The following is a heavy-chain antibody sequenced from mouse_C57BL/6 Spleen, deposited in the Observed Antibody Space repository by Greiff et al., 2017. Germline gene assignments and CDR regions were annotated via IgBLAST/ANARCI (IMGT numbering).Heavy chain of an antibody. J-gene: IGHJ1*03. CDR1: GYTFTGYW. D-gene: IGHD1-1*01. V-gene: IGHV1-9*01. CDR3: ARWPDYYGSSYGYFDV. Sequence: QVQLQQSGAELMKPGASVKLSCKATGYTFTGYWIEWVKQRPGHGLEWIGEILPGSGSTNYNEKFKGKATFTADTSSKTAYMQLSSLTTEDSAIYYCARWPDYYGSSYGYFDVWGTGTTVTVSS. CDR2: ILPGSGST.